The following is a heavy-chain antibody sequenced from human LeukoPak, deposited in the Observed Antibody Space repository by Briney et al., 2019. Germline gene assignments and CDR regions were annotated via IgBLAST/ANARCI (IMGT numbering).Heavy chain of an antibody. J-gene: IGHJ4*02. D-gene: IGHD3-22*01. Sequence: SETLSLTCTVSGGSSNSGDYYWSWIRQPPGKGLEWIGYSYYSGGTYYNPSLKSRVTILVDTSKNQFSLKLSSVTAADTAMYYCARGLRSGYYDSSGYYYGYYFDYWGQGTLVTVSS. CDR3: ARGLRSGYYDSSGYYYGYYFDY. V-gene: IGHV4-30-4*01. CDR2: SYYSGGT. CDR1: GGSSNSGDYY.